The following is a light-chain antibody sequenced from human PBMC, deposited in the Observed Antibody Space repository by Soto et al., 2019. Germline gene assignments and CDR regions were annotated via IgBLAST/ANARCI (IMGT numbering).Light chain of an antibody. Sequence: DIVLTQSPGTLSLSTGERATLSCRASQSVSSSYLAWYQQKPGQAPRLLIYGASSRATGIPDRFSGSGSGTDFNLTISRLEPEDFAVYYCQQYDSSPITFGQGTRREIK. CDR1: QSVSSSY. CDR3: QQYDSSPIT. J-gene: IGKJ5*01. CDR2: GAS. V-gene: IGKV3-20*01.